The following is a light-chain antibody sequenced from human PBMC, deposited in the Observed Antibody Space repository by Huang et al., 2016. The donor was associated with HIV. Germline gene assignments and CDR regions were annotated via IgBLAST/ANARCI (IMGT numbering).Light chain of an antibody. V-gene: IGKV3-15*01. J-gene: IGKJ1*01. CDR2: DAS. CDR3: QQYTNPPPWT. Sequence: VVLTQSPAALSVSPWERVTLSCRASHNVTANLAWYLHKPGQAPRVRIYDASTRAAGIPARFSVRGSGTEFTLTSSSLQSDDSGVYYCQQYTNPPPWTFGQGTRVEI. CDR1: HNVTAN.